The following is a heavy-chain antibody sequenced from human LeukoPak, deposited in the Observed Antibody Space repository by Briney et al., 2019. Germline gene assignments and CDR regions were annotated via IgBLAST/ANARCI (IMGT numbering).Heavy chain of an antibody. CDR1: GYAFTSYG. CDR2: ISAYNGNT. D-gene: IGHD6-19*01. CDR3: ARVSRGIAVSGTGAFDI. Sequence: ASVKVSCKASGYAFTSYGISWVRQAPGQGLEWMGWISAYNGNTNYAQKLQGRVTMTTDTSTSTVYMELRSLRSDDTAVYYCARVSRGIAVSGTGAFDIWGQGTMVTVSS. V-gene: IGHV1-18*01. J-gene: IGHJ3*02.